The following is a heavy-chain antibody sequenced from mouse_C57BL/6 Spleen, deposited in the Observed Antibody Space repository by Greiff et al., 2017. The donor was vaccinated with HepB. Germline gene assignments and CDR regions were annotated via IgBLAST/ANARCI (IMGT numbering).Heavy chain of an antibody. J-gene: IGHJ2*01. CDR2: IDPSDSYT. V-gene: IGHV1-50*01. Sequence: QVQLQQPGAELVKPGASVKLSCKASGYTFTSYWMQWVKQRSGQGLEWIGEIDPSDSYTNYNQKFKGKATLTVDTSSSTAYMQLSSLTSEDSAVYYCARSWDDYWGQGTTLTVSS. D-gene: IGHD4-1*01. CDR3: ARSWDDY. CDR1: GYTFTSYW.